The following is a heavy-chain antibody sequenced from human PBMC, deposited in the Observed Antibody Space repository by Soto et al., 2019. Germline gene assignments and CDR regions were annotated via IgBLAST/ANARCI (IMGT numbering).Heavy chain of an antibody. J-gene: IGHJ4*02. CDR1: GFTFSSYS. Sequence: GGSLRLSCAASGFTFSSYSMNWVRQAPGKGLEWVSYISSSSSTIYYADSVKGRFTISRDNAKNSLYLQMNSLRDEDTAVYYCAKDKYSGSGSVSDYWGQGALVTVSS. D-gene: IGHD3-10*01. V-gene: IGHV3-48*02. CDR2: ISSSSSTI. CDR3: AKDKYSGSGSVSDY.